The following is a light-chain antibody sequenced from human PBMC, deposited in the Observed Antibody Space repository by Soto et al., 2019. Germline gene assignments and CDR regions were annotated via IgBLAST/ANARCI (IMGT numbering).Light chain of an antibody. CDR3: SSYVGNDIWV. CDR2: EVT. V-gene: IGLV2-8*01. J-gene: IGLJ3*02. Sequence: QSVLTQPPSASGSPGQSVTISCTGTSSDVGAYTYVSWYQQYQGKAPKLMIYEVTKRPSGVPDRFSGSKSGNTASLTVSGLQAEDEADYYCSSYVGNDIWVFGGGTKLTVL. CDR1: SSDVGAYTY.